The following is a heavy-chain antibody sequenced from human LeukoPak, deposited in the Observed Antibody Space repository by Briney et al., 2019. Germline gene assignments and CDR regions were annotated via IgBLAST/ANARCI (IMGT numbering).Heavy chain of an antibody. J-gene: IGHJ4*02. Sequence: ASVKVSCKASGYTFTSYYMHWVRQAPGQGPEWMGIINPRGSSTDYAQKFQGRVTMTSDTSTSTLYMELNNLRSEDTAVYFCARVGVTAATADYWGQGTLVTVSS. CDR2: INPRGSST. V-gene: IGHV1-46*01. CDR3: ARVGVTAATADY. CDR1: GYTFTSYY. D-gene: IGHD6-25*01.